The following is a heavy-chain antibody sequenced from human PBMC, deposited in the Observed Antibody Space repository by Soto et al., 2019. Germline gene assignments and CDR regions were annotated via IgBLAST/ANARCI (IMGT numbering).Heavy chain of an antibody. D-gene: IGHD6-19*01. CDR2: ISSSSSYI. J-gene: IGHJ6*02. Sequence: GGSLRLSCAASGFTFSSYSMNWVRQAPGKGLEWVSSISSSSSYIYYADSVKGRFTISRDNAKNSLYLQMNSLRAEDTAVYYCARLAGIAVDHYYYYGMDVWGQGTTVTVSS. CDR1: GFTFSSYS. V-gene: IGHV3-21*01. CDR3: ARLAGIAVDHYYYYGMDV.